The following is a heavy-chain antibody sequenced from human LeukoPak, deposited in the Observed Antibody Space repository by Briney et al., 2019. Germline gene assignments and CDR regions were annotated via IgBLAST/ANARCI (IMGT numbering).Heavy chain of an antibody. CDR1: GLTFSSYA. CDR2: ISGSGGST. Sequence: GGSLRLSCAASGLTFSSYAMSWVRQAPGKGLEWVSAISGSGGSTYYADSVKGRFTISRDNSKNTLYLQMNSLRAEDTAVYYCAKDPRQWLVSYYFDYWGQGTLVTVSS. CDR3: AKDPRQWLVSYYFDY. J-gene: IGHJ4*02. V-gene: IGHV3-23*01. D-gene: IGHD6-19*01.